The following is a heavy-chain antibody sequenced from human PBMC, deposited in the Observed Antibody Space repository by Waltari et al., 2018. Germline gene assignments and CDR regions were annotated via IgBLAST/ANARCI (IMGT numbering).Heavy chain of an antibody. CDR2: INHSGST. J-gene: IGHJ6*02. Sequence: QVQLQQWGAGLLKPSETLSLTCAVYGGSFSGYYWSWIRQPPGKGLEWLGEINHSGSTNYNPSLKSRVTISVDTSKNQFSLKLSSVTAADTAVYYCASARYYYGSGSFPNYYYYYGMDVWGQGTTVTVSS. CDR3: ASARYYYGSGSFPNYYYYYGMDV. V-gene: IGHV4-34*01. CDR1: GGSFSGYY. D-gene: IGHD3-10*01.